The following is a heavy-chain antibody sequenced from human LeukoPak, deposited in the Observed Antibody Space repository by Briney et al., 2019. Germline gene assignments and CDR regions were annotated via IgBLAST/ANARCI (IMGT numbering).Heavy chain of an antibody. J-gene: IGHJ4*02. CDR1: GFTFKIYT. CDR2: IDIYATKT. Sequence: SGGSLRLSCAASGFTFKIYTINWVRQAPGKGLEWVSAIDIYATKTNYADSVKGRFTISRDNSKNTLYLQMNSLRGEDTAIYYCARDYKADFWGQGTLVTVSS. CDR3: ARDYKADF. D-gene: IGHD3-10*01. V-gene: IGHV3-23*05.